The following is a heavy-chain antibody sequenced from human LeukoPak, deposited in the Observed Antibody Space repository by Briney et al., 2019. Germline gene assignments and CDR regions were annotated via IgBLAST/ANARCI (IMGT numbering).Heavy chain of an antibody. J-gene: IGHJ3*02. Sequence: GSSVKVSCKASGGTFSTYVINWVRQAPGQGLEWMGRIIPILGIPKHAQKFQGRVTITADKSTNTAYMELSSLRSEDTAVYYCARDRRDIGWDLPSSAFDIWGQGTMVTVSS. D-gene: IGHD1-26*01. CDR3: ARDRRDIGWDLPSSAFDI. CDR2: IIPILGIP. V-gene: IGHV1-69*04. CDR1: GGTFSTYV.